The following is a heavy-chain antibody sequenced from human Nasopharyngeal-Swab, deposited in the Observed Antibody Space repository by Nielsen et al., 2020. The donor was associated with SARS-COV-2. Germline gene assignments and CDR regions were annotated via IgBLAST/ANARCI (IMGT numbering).Heavy chain of an antibody. D-gene: IGHD3-16*02. CDR2: IIPIFGTA. CDR3: ARNPVDYDYVWGSYRYRTFDY. Sequence: SVKVSCKASGGTFSSYAISWVRQAPGQGLEWMGGIIPIFGTANYAQKFQGRVTITADKSTSTAYMELSSLRSEDTAVYYCARNPVDYDYVWGSYRYRTFDYRGQGTLVTVSS. V-gene: IGHV1-69*06. J-gene: IGHJ4*02. CDR1: GGTFSSYA.